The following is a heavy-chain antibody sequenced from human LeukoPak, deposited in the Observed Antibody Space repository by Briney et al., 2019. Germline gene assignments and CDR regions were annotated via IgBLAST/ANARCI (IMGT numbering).Heavy chain of an antibody. CDR2: INPSSGGT. CDR1: GYTFTGYY. J-gene: IGHJ3*02. V-gene: IGHV1-2*02. CDR3: ARDPTEISRSYYYDSSSLGAFDI. D-gene: IGHD3-22*01. Sequence: ASVKVSCKPSGYTFTGYYIHWVRQAPGQGLEWMGWINPSSGGTSCAQKFQGRVTMTRDTSISTAYMELSRLRSDDTAVYYCARDPTEISRSYYYDSSSLGAFDIWGQGTMVTVSS.